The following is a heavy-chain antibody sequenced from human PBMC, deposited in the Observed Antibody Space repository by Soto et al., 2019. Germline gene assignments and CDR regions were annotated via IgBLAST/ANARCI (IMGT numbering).Heavy chain of an antibody. D-gene: IGHD3-22*01. CDR1: GGSINNHY. CDR2: VYYNGST. Sequence: SETLSLTCTVSGGSINNHYWSWIRQPPGKGLEWLGYVYYNGSTNYNPSLKSRVTISVDTSKNQFSLKLSSVTAADTAVYYCARDSVVTPYYYYGMDVWGQGTTVTVSS. V-gene: IGHV4-59*11. CDR3: ARDSVVTPYYYYGMDV. J-gene: IGHJ6*02.